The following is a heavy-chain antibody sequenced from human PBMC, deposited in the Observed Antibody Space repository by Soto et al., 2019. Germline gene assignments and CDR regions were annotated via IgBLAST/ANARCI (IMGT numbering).Heavy chain of an antibody. J-gene: IGHJ6*02. V-gene: IGHV1-3*01. CDR2: INAGNGNT. CDR3: ARDRKYNWNCGSFYYYYGMDV. D-gene: IGHD1-7*01. CDR1: GYTFTSYA. Sequence: GASVKVSCKASGYTFTSYAMHWVRQAPGQRLEWMGWINAGNGNTKYSQKFQGRVTITRDTSASTAYMELSSLRSEDTAVYYCARDRKYNWNCGSFYYYYGMDVWGQGTTVTVSS.